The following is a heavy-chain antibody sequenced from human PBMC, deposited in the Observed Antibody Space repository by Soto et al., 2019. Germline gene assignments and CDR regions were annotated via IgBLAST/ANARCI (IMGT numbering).Heavy chain of an antibody. CDR1: GYSISSGYY. Sequence: PSETLSLTCAVSGYSISSGYYWGWIRQPPGKGLEWIGSIYHSGSTYYNPSLKSRVTISVDTSKNQFSLKLSSVTAADTAVYYCARITIFGVDGDYFDYWGQGTLVTVSS. CDR2: IYHSGST. CDR3: ARITIFGVDGDYFDY. V-gene: IGHV4-38-2*01. J-gene: IGHJ4*02. D-gene: IGHD3-3*01.